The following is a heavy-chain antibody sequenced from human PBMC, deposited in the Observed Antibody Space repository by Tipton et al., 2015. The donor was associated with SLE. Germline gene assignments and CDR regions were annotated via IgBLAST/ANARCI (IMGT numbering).Heavy chain of an antibody. CDR3: TTTIKQDIVVVPAARDI. CDR2: IKSKTDGGTT. CDR1: GFTFSNAW. Sequence: GSLRLSCAASGFTFSNAWMSWVRQAPGKGLEWVGRIKSKTDGGTTDYAAPVKGRFTISRDDSKNTLYLQMNSLKTEDTAVYYCTTTIKQDIVVVPAARDIWGQGTMVTVSS. D-gene: IGHD2-2*01. J-gene: IGHJ3*02. V-gene: IGHV3-15*01.